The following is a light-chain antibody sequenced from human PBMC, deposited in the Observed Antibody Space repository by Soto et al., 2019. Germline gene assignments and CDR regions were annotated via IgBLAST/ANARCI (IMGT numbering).Light chain of an antibody. V-gene: IGKV3-15*01. CDR3: QQYDNWPCT. CDR2: GAS. Sequence: DIVMTQSPASLSVSPVERATLTCRASQSISDNLAWYQQKPGQAPRLLIHGASGRAPGFPSRFSGSGSGTDFTLTISSLQSEDFAVYYCQQYDNWPCTFGQGTKVDI. J-gene: IGKJ1*01. CDR1: QSISDN.